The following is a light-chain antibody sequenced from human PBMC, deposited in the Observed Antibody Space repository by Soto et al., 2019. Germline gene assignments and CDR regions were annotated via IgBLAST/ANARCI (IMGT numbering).Light chain of an antibody. CDR1: QSVSTN. CDR2: AAS. V-gene: IGKV3D-15*01. Sequence: EIVLTQSPDTLSLSPGERATLSCRASQSVSTNSLAWYQQKPGQAPRPLIYAASSRATGTPDRFSGSGSGTEFTLTISSLQSEDFAVYYCQQYNDWPTFGQGTRLEIK. J-gene: IGKJ5*01. CDR3: QQYNDWPT.